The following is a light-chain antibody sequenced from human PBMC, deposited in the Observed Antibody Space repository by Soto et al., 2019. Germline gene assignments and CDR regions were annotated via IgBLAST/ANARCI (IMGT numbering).Light chain of an antibody. V-gene: IGKV4-1*01. CDR1: QSIFYSSNNKNY. Sequence: DIVMTQSPDSLSVSLGERATINCKSSQSIFYSSNNKNYLTWYQQKPGQHPKLLIYWASTRESGVPDRFSGSGSGTDFTLTISSLQAEDVAVYYCQRYYSTPWAFGQGTKVDIK. CDR3: QRYYSTPWA. CDR2: WAS. J-gene: IGKJ1*01.